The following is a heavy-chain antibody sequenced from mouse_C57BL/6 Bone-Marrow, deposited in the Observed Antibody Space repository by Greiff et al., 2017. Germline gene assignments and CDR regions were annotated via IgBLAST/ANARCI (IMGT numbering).Heavy chain of an antibody. CDR1: GYAFTNYL. CDR2: INPGSGGT. Sequence: VQLQQSGAELVRPGTSVKVSCKASGYAFTNYLIEWVKQRPGQGLEWIGVINPGSGGTTYNEKFKGKATLTADKSSSPAYMQLSSLTSEDSAVYFCARSKDWDAWFAYWGQGTLVTVSA. V-gene: IGHV1-54*01. CDR3: ARSKDWDAWFAY. J-gene: IGHJ3*01. D-gene: IGHD4-1*01.